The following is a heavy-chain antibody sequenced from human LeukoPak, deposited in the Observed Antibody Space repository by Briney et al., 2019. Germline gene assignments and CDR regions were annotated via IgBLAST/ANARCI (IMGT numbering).Heavy chain of an antibody. CDR2: IRYDGSNK. D-gene: IGHD3-9*01. Sequence: PGGSLRLSCAASEFTFSTFGMHWVRQAPRKGLEWVAFIRYDGSNKYYADSVKGRFTISRDNSKNTLHLQMDSLRPEDTAVYYCARSMRGYAILTGYFDYWGQGTLVTVSS. J-gene: IGHJ4*02. CDR1: EFTFSTFG. CDR3: ARSMRGYAILTGYFDY. V-gene: IGHV3-30*02.